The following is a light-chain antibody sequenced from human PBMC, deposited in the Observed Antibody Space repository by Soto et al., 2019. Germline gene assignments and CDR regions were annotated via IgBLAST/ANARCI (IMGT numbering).Light chain of an antibody. CDR2: TNN. CDR3: AAWDDSLNGWV. Sequence: QSVLTQPPSASGTPGQRVTISCSGSSSNIGSNTVNWYQQLPGTAPKLLIYTNNQRPSGVPARFSGSKSGTSASLAISGLQSDDEADYYCAAWDDSLNGWVFGGGTQLTVL. CDR1: SSNIGSNT. J-gene: IGLJ3*02. V-gene: IGLV1-44*01.